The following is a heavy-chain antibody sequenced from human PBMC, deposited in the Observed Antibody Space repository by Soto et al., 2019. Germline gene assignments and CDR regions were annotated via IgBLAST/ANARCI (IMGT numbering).Heavy chain of an antibody. CDR3: ASFSRGQWLAGVGHDY. V-gene: IGHV4-39*01. CDR1: GGSISSSSYY. J-gene: IGHJ4*02. CDR2: IYYSGST. Sequence: SETLSLTCTVSGGSISSSSYYWGLIRQPPGKGLEWIGSIYYSGSTYYNPSLKSRVTISVDTSKNQFSLKLSSVTAADTAVYYCASFSRGQWLAGVGHDYWGQGTLVTVSS. D-gene: IGHD6-19*01.